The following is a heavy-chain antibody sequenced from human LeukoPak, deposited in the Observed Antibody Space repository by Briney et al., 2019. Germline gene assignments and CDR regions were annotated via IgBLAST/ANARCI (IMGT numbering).Heavy chain of an antibody. D-gene: IGHD2/OR15-2a*01. V-gene: IGHV4-30-2*01. J-gene: IGHJ6*02. CDR2: ISHTGST. CDR3: AREGYFYGMDV. CDR1: GGSVSSGGFA. Sequence: SETLSLTCAVSGGSVSSGGFAWRWIRQPPGKGLECIGSISHTGSTYYNPSLKSRVTISVDSSKNQFSLKLSSVTAADTAVYYCAREGYFYGMDVGGQGTTVTVS.